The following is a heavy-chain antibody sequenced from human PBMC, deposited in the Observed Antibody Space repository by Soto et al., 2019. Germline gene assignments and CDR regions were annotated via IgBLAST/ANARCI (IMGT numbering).Heavy chain of an antibody. CDR3: AKEGGIAIRRYYYDGSGYRDDY. D-gene: IGHD3-22*01. CDR1: GFTFSSYG. V-gene: IGHV3-30*18. J-gene: IGHJ4*02. Sequence: QVQLVESGGGVVQPGRSLRLSCAASGFTFSSYGMHWVRQAPGKGLEWVAVISYDGSNKYYADSVKGRVTISRDNSKNTLYRQTNSPGAEDAAVYYCAKEGGIAIRRYYYDGSGYRDDYWGQGTLVAVSS. CDR2: ISYDGSNK.